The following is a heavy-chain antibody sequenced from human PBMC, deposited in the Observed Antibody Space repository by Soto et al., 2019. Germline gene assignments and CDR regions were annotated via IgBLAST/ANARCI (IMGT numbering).Heavy chain of an antibody. CDR1: GYTFTTFW. V-gene: IGHV5-10-1*01. CDR2: IDPGDTYA. D-gene: IGHD2-2*01. CDR3: ARIYCTTTTCDSWFDP. J-gene: IGHJ5*02. Sequence: GESLKISCTGSGYTFTTFWISWVRQMPGKGLEWMGRIDPGDTYATYSPAFQGHVTISADKATSTAYLQWSSLKASDTAMYFCARIYCTTTTCDSWFDPWGQGTLVTGS.